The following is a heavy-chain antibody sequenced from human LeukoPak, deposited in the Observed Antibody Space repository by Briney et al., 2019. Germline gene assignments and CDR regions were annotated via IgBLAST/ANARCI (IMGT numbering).Heavy chain of an antibody. D-gene: IGHD4-23*01. V-gene: IGHV1-2*02. CDR3: ARDPDYGGNCFDY. CDR2: INPNSGGT. Sequence: ASVKVSCKASGYTFTVYYMHWVRQAPGQGLEWMGWINPNSGGTNYAQKFQGRVTMTRDTSISTAYMELSRLRSDDTAVYYCARDPDYGGNCFDYWGQGTLVTVSS. J-gene: IGHJ4*02. CDR1: GYTFTVYY.